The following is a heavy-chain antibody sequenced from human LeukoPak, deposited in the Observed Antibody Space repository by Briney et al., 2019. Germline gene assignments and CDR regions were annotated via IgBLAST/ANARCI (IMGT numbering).Heavy chain of an antibody. CDR2: IKQDGSEK. Sequence: PGGSLRLSCVASGFTFSSNSMSWVRQAPGKGLEWVANIKQDGSEKYYVDSVKGRFTISRDNAKNSLYLQMNSLRGEDTAVYYCARVGTRDPPYSNDAFDIWGQGTMVIVSS. J-gene: IGHJ3*02. CDR1: GFTFSSNS. CDR3: ARVGTRDPPYSNDAFDI. V-gene: IGHV3-7*01. D-gene: IGHD4-11*01.